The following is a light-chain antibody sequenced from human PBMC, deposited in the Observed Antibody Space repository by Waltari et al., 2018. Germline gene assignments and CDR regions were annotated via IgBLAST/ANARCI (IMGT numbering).Light chain of an antibody. Sequence: EIVMTQSPATLSVSPVERATLSCRASQSVSINLAWYQQKFGQAPRLLIYGASTRATGVPARFSGSGSGTEFTLTISSLHSEDFAVYYCQQYNNWPPYTFGQGTKLEIK. J-gene: IGKJ2*01. CDR3: QQYNNWPPYT. CDR2: GAS. CDR1: QSVSIN. V-gene: IGKV3-15*01.